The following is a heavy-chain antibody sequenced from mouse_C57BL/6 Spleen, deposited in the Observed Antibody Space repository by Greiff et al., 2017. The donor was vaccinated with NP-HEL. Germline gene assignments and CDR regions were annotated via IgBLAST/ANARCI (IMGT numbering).Heavy chain of an antibody. CDR1: GYTFTDYY. CDR2: INPNNGGT. J-gene: IGHJ4*01. D-gene: IGHD1-1*01. Sequence: EVQLQQSGPELVKPGASVKISCKASGYTFTDYYMNWVKQSHGKSLEWIGDINPNNGGTSYNQKFKGKATLTVDKSSSTAYMELRSLTSEDSAVYYCAINYGSSYAMDYWGQGTSVTVSS. CDR3: AINYGSSYAMDY. V-gene: IGHV1-26*01.